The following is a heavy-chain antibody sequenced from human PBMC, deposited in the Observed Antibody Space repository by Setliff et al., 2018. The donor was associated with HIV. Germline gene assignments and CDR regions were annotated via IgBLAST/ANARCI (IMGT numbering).Heavy chain of an antibody. CDR2: VDHSGKS. J-gene: IGHJ6*03. V-gene: IGHV4-34*01. CDR3: ARVPVSNYYYYMDV. Sequence: SETLSLTCAVYGGSLSSFSWTWIRQAPGKGLEWIGEVDHSGKSKENPSLRSRVSISVDTSKNQFSLKMRSVTATDMAFYYCARVPVSNYYYYMDVWGKGTTVTVSS. CDR1: GGSLSSFS.